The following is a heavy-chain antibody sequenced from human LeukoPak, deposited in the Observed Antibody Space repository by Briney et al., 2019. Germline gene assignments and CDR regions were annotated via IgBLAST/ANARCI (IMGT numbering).Heavy chain of an antibody. Sequence: SETLSLTCAVHAHATSHYHWNWTPQPPGKGLEWIGEINDSGRINYNPSLMSRVTVSVDTSKIQFSLRLTSVTATDTAVYYCARRWNYGRNYYIDVWGNGATVSVSS. D-gene: IGHD1-7*01. CDR1: AHATSHYH. CDR3: ARRWNYGRNYYIDV. J-gene: IGHJ6*03. V-gene: IGHV4-34*01. CDR2: INDSGRI.